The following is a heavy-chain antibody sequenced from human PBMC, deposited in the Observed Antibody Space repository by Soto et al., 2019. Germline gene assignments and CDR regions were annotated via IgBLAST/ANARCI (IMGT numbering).Heavy chain of an antibody. CDR3: AGRSSLASVQVYFGEISNYNWFDP. D-gene: IGHD3-10*01. CDR2: IYHSGST. J-gene: IGHJ5*02. Sequence: QLQLQESGPGLVKPSETLSLTCTVSNGSISSAIYYWGWIRQPPGKGLEWIGSIYHSGSTYYNPSLQGRVTISVDTSKNQFCLKLSSVTAADTAVYFCAGRSSLASVQVYFGEISNYNWFDPWGQGTLVTVSS. V-gene: IGHV4-39*01. CDR1: NGSISSAIYY.